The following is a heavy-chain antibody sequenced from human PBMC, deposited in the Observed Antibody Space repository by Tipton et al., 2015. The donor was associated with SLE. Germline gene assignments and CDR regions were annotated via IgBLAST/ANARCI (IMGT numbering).Heavy chain of an antibody. V-gene: IGHV4-38-2*02. J-gene: IGHJ4*02. CDR3: VREHHPRITVFGADC. CDR2: MSQTGIT. CDR1: GYSITSGYY. Sequence: TLSLTCTVSGYSITSGYYWGWIRQPPGKGLEWIGSMSQTGITYYNPTLMSRVTISGDTSKNQFFLNLDSVTAADTAVYYRVREHHPRITVFGADCWGQGTLVTVPS. D-gene: IGHD3-3*01.